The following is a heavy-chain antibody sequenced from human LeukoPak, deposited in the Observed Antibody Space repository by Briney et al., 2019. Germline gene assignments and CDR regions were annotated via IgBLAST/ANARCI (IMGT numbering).Heavy chain of an antibody. CDR3: ARLDFWSGYYPHLDY. V-gene: IGHV1-46*01. Sequence: ASVKVSCKASGYTFTSYYMHWVRQAPGQGLEWMGIINPSGGSTSYAQKFQGRVTMTRDTSTSTVYMELSSLRSEDTAVYYCARLDFWSGYYPHLDYWSQGTLVTVSS. CDR2: INPSGGST. D-gene: IGHD3-3*01. CDR1: GYTFTSYY. J-gene: IGHJ4*02.